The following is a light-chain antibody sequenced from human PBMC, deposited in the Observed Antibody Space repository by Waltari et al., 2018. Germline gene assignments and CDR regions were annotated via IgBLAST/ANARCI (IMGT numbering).Light chain of an antibody. CDR2: WAS. Sequence: VVMTQSPDSLAVSLGERATINCKSSQSVLYSSNNKNYLAWYQQKAGQPPKLLIYWASTRESGVPDRFSGSGSGTDFTLTISSLQAEDVAVYYCQQHFTTVTFGGGTRVEIK. CDR3: QQHFTTVT. CDR1: QSVLYSSNNKNY. J-gene: IGKJ4*01. V-gene: IGKV4-1*01.